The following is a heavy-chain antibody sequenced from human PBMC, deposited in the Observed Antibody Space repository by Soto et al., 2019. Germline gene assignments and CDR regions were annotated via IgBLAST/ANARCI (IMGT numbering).Heavy chain of an antibody. J-gene: IGHJ6*02. V-gene: IGHV1-2*04. Sequence: QVQLVQSGAEVKKPGASVKVSCKASGYTFTGYYMHWVRQAPGQGLEWMGWINPNSGGTNYAQKFQGWVTMTRDTSISTAYMELSRLRSDDTAVYYCARVPCSSTSCLDYYGMDVWGQGTTVTVSS. CDR1: GYTFTGYY. CDR3: ARVPCSSTSCLDYYGMDV. CDR2: INPNSGGT. D-gene: IGHD2-2*01.